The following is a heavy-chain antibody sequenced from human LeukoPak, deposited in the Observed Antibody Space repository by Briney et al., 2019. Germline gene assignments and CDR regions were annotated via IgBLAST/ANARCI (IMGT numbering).Heavy chain of an antibody. D-gene: IGHD4-17*01. CDR1: GFTFSSYS. V-gene: IGHV3-48*01. CDR2: ISSSSSTI. J-gene: IGHJ4*02. Sequence: PGGSLRLSCAAPGFTFSSYSMNWVRQAPGKGLEWVSYISSSSSTIYYADSVKGRFTISRDNAKNSLYLEMNSLRVEDTAVYHCVRDSDTYGDHTTRRFDSWGQGTLVTVSS. CDR3: VRDSDTYGDHTTRRFDS.